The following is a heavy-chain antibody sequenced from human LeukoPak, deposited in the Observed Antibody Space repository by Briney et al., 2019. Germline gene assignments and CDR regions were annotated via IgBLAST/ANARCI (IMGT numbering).Heavy chain of an antibody. J-gene: IGHJ4*02. CDR1: GYTFTSYG. Sequence: GASVKVSCKASGYTFTSYGISWVRQAPGQGLEWMGWISAYNGNTNYAQKLQGRVTLTTDTSTSTAYMELRSLRSDDTAVYYCARAPRITMVRGPMEDHWGQGTLVTVSS. CDR2: ISAYNGNT. CDR3: ARAPRITMVRGPMEDH. V-gene: IGHV1-18*01. D-gene: IGHD3-10*01.